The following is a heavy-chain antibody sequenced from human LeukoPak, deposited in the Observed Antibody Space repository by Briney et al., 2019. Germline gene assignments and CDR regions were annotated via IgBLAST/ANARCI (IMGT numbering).Heavy chain of an antibody. Sequence: ASVKVSCKASGYTFTNYAIHWVRQAPGQGLEWMGWISAYNGNTNYAQKLQGRVTMTTDTSTSTAYMELRSLRSDDTAVYYCARVLAAPWFDPWGQGTLVTVSS. CDR1: GYTFTNYA. J-gene: IGHJ5*02. CDR3: ARVLAAPWFDP. CDR2: ISAYNGNT. V-gene: IGHV1-18*04. D-gene: IGHD6-25*01.